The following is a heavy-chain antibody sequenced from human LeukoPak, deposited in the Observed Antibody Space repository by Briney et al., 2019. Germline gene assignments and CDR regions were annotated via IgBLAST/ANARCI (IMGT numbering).Heavy chain of an antibody. J-gene: IGHJ6*03. CDR3: AREEGVHYYYFYIYV. CDR2: ISGSGANT. D-gene: IGHD1-26*01. Sequence: GGSLRLSCASSGFFLSNHAMSWVGQAQGKGLQWVSFISGSGANTYYADSVKGRFTISRDHSKTTLYLQMNSLRVEDTAVYYCAREEGVHYYYFYIYVWGKGNTVTVSS. CDR1: GFFLSNHA. V-gene: IGHV3-23*01.